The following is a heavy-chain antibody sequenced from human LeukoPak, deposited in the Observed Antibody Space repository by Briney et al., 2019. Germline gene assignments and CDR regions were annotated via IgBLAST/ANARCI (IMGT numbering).Heavy chain of an antibody. CDR2: IYHYGST. CDR3: ARDHQSIDY. J-gene: IGHJ4*02. CDR1: GGSISGSNYY. V-gene: IGHV4-39*07. Sequence: PSETLSLTCTVTGGSISGSNYYWGWIRQSPGKGLEWIGSIYHYGSTYYNPSLKSRVTMSVDTSRNQFSLKVTSVTAADTAVYYCARDHQSIDYWGQGTLVTVSS.